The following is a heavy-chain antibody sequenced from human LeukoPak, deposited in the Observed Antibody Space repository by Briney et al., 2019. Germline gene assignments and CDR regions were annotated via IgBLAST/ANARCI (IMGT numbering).Heavy chain of an antibody. CDR1: GGSFSGYY. J-gene: IGHJ5*02. D-gene: IGHD3-22*01. CDR3: ATSSSGQNNWFDP. V-gene: IGHV4-34*01. Sequence: PSETLSLTCAVYGGSFSGYYWSWIRQPPGKGLEWLGEINHSGSTNYNPSLKSRVTISVDTSKNQFSLKLSSVTAADTAVYYCATSSSGQNNWFDPWGQGTLVTVSS. CDR2: INHSGST.